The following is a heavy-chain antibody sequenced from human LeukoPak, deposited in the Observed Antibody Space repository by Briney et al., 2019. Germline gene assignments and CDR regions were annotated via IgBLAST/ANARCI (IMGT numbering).Heavy chain of an antibody. CDR1: GGSISSYY. J-gene: IGHJ4*02. V-gene: IGHV4-59*08. CDR2: IFYSGTT. CDR3: ARQGGRRWLQYQVFDY. D-gene: IGHD5-24*01. Sequence: SETLSLTCTVSGGSISSYYWSWIRQPPGKGLEWIGFIFYSGTTNYNPSLKSRVTISVDTSKNQFSLKLSSVTAADTAVYYCARQGGRRWLQYQVFDYWGQGTLVTVSS.